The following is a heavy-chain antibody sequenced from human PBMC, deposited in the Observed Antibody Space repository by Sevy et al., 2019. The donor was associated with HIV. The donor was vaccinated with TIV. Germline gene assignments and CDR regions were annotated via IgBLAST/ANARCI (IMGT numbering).Heavy chain of an antibody. J-gene: IGHJ6*02. CDR2: FDPEDGET. CDR3: ATLDFWSENPFYGTDV. Sequence: ASVNVSCKVSGYTLTKLPMHWVRQAPGKGLEWMGGFDPEDGETIYAKRFQGRVTMTEDTSTDTAYMELSSLRSEDTAVYYCATLDFWSENPFYGTDVWGQGTTVTVSS. D-gene: IGHD3-3*01. V-gene: IGHV1-24*01. CDR1: GYTLTKLP.